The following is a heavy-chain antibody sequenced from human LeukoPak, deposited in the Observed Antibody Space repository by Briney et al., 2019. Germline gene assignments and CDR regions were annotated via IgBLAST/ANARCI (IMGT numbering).Heavy chain of an antibody. Sequence: SETLSLTCTVSGYSISSGYYWGWIRQPSGKGLEWIGTIHHSGSTYYIPSLKSRVTISVDTSKNQFSLRLSSVTAADAAVYYCARVTGYVMEDYFDYWGQGTLVTVSS. CDR1: GYSISSGYY. CDR2: IHHSGST. D-gene: IGHD6-13*01. CDR3: ARVTGYVMEDYFDY. J-gene: IGHJ4*02. V-gene: IGHV4-38-2*02.